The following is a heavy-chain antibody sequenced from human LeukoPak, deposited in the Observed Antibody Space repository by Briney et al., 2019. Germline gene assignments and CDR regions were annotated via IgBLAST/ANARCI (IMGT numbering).Heavy chain of an antibody. CDR3: AKARWEPNFDY. CDR1: GFTFDDYA. Sequence: HPGGSLRLSCAASGFTFDDYAMHWVRHGPGKRLEWVSLINENGDIAYYGDSVRGRFTVSRDNAKNSLYLQMNSLTTEDTALYYCAKARWEPNFDYWGQGTLVTVSS. V-gene: IGHV3-43*02. J-gene: IGHJ4*02. D-gene: IGHD1-26*01. CDR2: INENGDIA.